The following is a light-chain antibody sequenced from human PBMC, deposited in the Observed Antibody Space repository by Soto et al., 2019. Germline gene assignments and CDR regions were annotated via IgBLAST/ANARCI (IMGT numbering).Light chain of an antibody. CDR1: QSISSY. Sequence: DIQMTQSPSSLSASVGDIVTITCRASQSISSYLNWYQQKPGKAPKLMIYAAYSLQSGVPSRFSGSGSGTEFTLTISSLQPDDFATYYCQKHNDYSMWTFGPGTKVDIK. J-gene: IGKJ1*01. V-gene: IGKV1-39*01. CDR3: QKHNDYSMWT. CDR2: AAY.